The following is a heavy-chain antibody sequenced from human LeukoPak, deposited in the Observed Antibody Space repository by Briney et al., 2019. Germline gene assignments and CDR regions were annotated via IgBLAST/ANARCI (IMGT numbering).Heavy chain of an antibody. CDR3: ARHPFQYPFDH. CDR1: GASVSSDY. J-gene: IGHJ5*02. CDR2: IYHSEHT. Sequence: PSETLSLTCTVSGASVSSDYWSWIRQSPGKGLEWIGYIYHSEHTMSNPSLKSRVSLSLDTSNNQFSLKLSSVTAADTAVYYCARHPFQYPFDHWGQGTVVSVSS. V-gene: IGHV4-59*08. D-gene: IGHD2/OR15-2a*01.